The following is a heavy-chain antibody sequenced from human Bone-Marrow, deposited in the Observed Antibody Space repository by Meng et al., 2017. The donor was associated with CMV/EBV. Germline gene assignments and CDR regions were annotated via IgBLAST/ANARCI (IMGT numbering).Heavy chain of an antibody. J-gene: IGHJ6*02. Sequence: ESLKISCAASGFTFSSYSMNWVHQAPGKGLEWIGEIYHSGSTNYNPSIKSRVTISVDKSKNQFSLKLSSVTAADTAVYYCARVWGYGMDVWGQGTTVTVSS. CDR1: GFTFSSYS. V-gene: IGHV4-34*01. CDR3: ARVWGYGMDV. D-gene: IGHD3-16*01. CDR2: IYHSGST.